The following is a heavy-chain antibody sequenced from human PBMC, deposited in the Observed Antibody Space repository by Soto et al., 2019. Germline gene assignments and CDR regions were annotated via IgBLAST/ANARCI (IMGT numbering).Heavy chain of an antibody. CDR3: ARGRSRYCSGGSCYRYFDY. CDR2: INHSGST. Sequence: PSETLSLTCAVYGGSFSGYYCSWIRQPPWKGLEWIGEINHSGSTNYNPSLKSRVTISVDTSKNQFSLKLSSVTAADTAVYYCARGRSRYCSGGSCYRYFDYSGQGTLVTFSS. D-gene: IGHD2-15*01. CDR1: GGSFSGYY. J-gene: IGHJ4*02. V-gene: IGHV4-34*01.